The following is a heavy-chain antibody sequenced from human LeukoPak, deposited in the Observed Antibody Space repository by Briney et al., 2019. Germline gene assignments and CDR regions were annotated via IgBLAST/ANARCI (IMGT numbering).Heavy chain of an antibody. D-gene: IGHD4-17*01. V-gene: IGHV3-74*03. Sequence: GGSLRLSCAASGFTFSSFNMHWVRQAPGKGLVWVSRLKSDGSTTMYADSVQGRFTISRDNARNTVHLLMSSLTVEDTGVYYCARGIYGDPVAFDSWGQGALVTVSS. J-gene: IGHJ4*02. CDR2: LKSDGSTT. CDR1: GFTFSSFN. CDR3: ARGIYGDPVAFDS.